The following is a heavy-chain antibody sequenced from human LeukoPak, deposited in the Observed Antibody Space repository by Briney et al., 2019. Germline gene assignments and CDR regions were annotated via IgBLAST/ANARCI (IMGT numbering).Heavy chain of an antibody. D-gene: IGHD3-10*01. Sequence: GGTLRLSCAASGFIFSSHGMNWVRQAPGKGLEWVSGISPSGDITYYADSVKGRFTISRDNSKNTVYLQMDSLRFEDAAVYYCAKVVVRGLIIAAEYYFDYWGQGTLVTVSS. V-gene: IGHV3-23*01. CDR2: ISPSGDIT. J-gene: IGHJ4*02. CDR1: GFIFSSHG. CDR3: AKVVVRGLIIAAEYYFDY.